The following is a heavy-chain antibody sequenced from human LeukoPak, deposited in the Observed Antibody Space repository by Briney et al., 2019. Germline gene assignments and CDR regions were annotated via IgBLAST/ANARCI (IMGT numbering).Heavy chain of an antibody. CDR3: TGPPD. V-gene: IGHV3-15*01. Sequence: GRSLRLSCAASGLSVSDAWMSWVRQAPGKGLEWVGRIKSKTAGGTTDYVASVKGRFTISRDDSKNTLYLQMNSLKTEDTAVYYCTGPPDWGQGTLVTVSS. J-gene: IGHJ4*02. CDR2: IKSKTAGGTT. CDR1: GLSVSDAW.